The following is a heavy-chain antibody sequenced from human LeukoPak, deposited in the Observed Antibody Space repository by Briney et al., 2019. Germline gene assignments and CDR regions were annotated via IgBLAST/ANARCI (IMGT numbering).Heavy chain of an antibody. CDR1: GYTFTNYY. Sequence: ASVKVSCKASGYTFTNYYMHWVRQAPGQGLEWMGIINPSGGSTGYAQKFQGRFTMTRDTSTTTVYMELSSLRSEDTAVYYCAGDREGGYNSYYFDSWGQGTLVIVSS. CDR3: AGDREGGYNSYYFDS. D-gene: IGHD5-24*01. CDR2: INPSGGST. J-gene: IGHJ4*02. V-gene: IGHV1-46*01.